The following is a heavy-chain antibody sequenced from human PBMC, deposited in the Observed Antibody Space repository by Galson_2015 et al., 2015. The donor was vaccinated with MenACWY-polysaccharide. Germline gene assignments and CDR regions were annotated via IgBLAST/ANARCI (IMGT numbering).Heavy chain of an antibody. D-gene: IGHD3-22*01. V-gene: IGHV3-7*01. Sequence: SLRLSCAASGFTFSSYWMSWVRQAPGKGLEWVANIKQDGSEKYYVDSVKGRFTISRDNAKNSLYLQMNSLRAEDTAVYYCATDVTGGYYNFDYWGQGTLVTVSS. CDR1: GFTFSSYW. CDR2: IKQDGSEK. J-gene: IGHJ4*02. CDR3: ATDVTGGYYNFDY.